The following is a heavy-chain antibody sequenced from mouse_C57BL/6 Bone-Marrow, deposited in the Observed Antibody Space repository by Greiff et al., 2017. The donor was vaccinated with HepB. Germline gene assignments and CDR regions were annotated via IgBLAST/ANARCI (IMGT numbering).Heavy chain of an antibody. Sequence: VQLQESGAELVKPGASVKMSCKASGYTFTSYWITWVKQRPGQGLEWIGDIYPGSGSTNYNEKFKSKATLTVDTSASTAYMQRSSLTSEDSAVYYCARLLPWFAYWGQGTLVTVSA. CDR2: IYPGSGST. J-gene: IGHJ3*01. V-gene: IGHV1-55*01. CDR1: GYTFTSYW. D-gene: IGHD1-1*01. CDR3: ARLLPWFAY.